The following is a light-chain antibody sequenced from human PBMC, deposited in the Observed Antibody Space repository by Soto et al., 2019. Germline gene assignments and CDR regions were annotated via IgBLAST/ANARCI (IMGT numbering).Light chain of an antibody. CDR1: QSVSRTY. Sequence: DIVLTQSPATLSLSPGERATLSCRASQSVSRTYLAWYQQKPVQAPRLLIYATSSRATGIPDRFSGSGSGTDFTLTISRLEPEDFAVYYCQQYGRSGTFGQGTKVDIK. V-gene: IGKV3-20*01. CDR2: ATS. J-gene: IGKJ1*01. CDR3: QQYGRSGT.